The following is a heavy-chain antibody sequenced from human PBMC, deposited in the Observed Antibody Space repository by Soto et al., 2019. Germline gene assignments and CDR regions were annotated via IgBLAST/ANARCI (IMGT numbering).Heavy chain of an antibody. Sequence: PGGSLRLSCAASGFTFSSYGMHWVRQAPGKGLEWVAVIWYDGSNKYYADSVKGRFTISRDNSKNTLYLQMNSLRAEDTAMYYCARDREGAARHTFDYWGQGTLVTVSS. V-gene: IGHV3-33*01. J-gene: IGHJ4*02. CDR1: GFTFSSYG. D-gene: IGHD6-6*01. CDR2: IWYDGSNK. CDR3: ARDREGAARHTFDY.